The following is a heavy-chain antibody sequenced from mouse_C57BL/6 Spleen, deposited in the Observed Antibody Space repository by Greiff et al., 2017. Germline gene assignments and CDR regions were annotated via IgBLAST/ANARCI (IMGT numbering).Heavy chain of an antibody. J-gene: IGHJ1*03. V-gene: IGHV1-9*01. D-gene: IGHD1-1*01. CDR2: ILPGSGST. CDR1: GYTFTGYW. CDR3: ASGGSPPLRYFDV. Sequence: QVQLQQSGAELMKPGASVKLSCKATGYTFTGYWIEWVKQRPGHGLEWIGEILPGSGSTNYNEKFKGKATFTADTSSNTACMQLSSLTTEDSAIYYCASGGSPPLRYFDVWGTGTTVTVSS.